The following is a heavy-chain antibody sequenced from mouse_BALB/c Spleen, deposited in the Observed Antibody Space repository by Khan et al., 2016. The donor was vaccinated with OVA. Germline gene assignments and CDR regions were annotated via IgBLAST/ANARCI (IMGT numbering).Heavy chain of an antibody. Sequence: VQLQESGPGLVAPSQSLSITGTVSGFSLTNYGVNWVRQPPGEGLEWLGVIWGDGSTNYLSALKSRLSISKDNSKSQVFLKLNSLQTDDTATYYCARFEYYGNFYAMDYWGQGTSVTVSS. D-gene: IGHD2-1*01. CDR1: GFSLTNYG. V-gene: IGHV2-3*01. J-gene: IGHJ4*01. CDR2: IWGDGST. CDR3: ARFEYYGNFYAMDY.